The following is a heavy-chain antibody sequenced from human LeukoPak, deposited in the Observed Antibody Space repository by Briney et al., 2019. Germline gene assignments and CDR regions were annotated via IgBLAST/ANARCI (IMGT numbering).Heavy chain of an antibody. D-gene: IGHD3-16*01. CDR3: ARSLGTYWGKDFLNWFDP. J-gene: IGHJ5*02. CDR2: INPNSGNT. V-gene: IGHV1-8*01. Sequence: ASVQVSCKASEYTFTNYDINWVRQATGQGLEWMGWINPNSGNTGYTQKFQGRVTMTRNTSLSTAYMELTGLKSEDTAVYYCARSLGTYWGKDFLNWFDPWGQGTLVTVPS. CDR1: EYTFTNYD.